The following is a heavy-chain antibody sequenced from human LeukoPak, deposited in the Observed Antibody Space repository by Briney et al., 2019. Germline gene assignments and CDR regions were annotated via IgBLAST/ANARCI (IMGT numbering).Heavy chain of an antibody. CDR1: GGSFSGYY. CDR3: VRASVWCSCFDY. CDR2: INHSGST. Sequence: SETLSLTCAVYGGSFSGYYWSWIRQPPGKGLEWIGEINHSGSTNYNPSLKSRVTISVDTSKNQFSLKLSSVTAADTAVYYCVRASVWCSCFDYWGQGTLVTVAS. J-gene: IGHJ4*02. V-gene: IGHV4-34*01. D-gene: IGHD2-8*01.